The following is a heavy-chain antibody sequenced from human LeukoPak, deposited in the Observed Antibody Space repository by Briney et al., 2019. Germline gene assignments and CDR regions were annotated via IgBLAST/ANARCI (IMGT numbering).Heavy chain of an antibody. CDR1: GFTFSNYA. V-gene: IGHV3-30*18. CDR3: AKDVREVYSINSHWGDFEH. Sequence: SGGSLRLSCAASGFTFSNYAMHWVRQTPGKGLEWVAVMSSDGGSTFYLDSVKGRYTISRDNSKSLLYLQMHSLRPEDTAIYGCAKDVREVYSINSHWGDFEHWGQVTIVT. D-gene: IGHD6-13*01. J-gene: IGHJ4*02. CDR2: MSSDGGST.